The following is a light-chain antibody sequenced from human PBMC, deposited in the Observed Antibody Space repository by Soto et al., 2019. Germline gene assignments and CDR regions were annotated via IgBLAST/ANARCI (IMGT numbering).Light chain of an antibody. CDR1: RNICTY. CDR2: DAS. Sequence: DVQMTQSPSSLSASVGDRVTITFRASRNICTYLNWYQQKAGKAPSLLIYDASTLQAGVPSRFSGSGSGTDFSLTISSVQPEDLASYYGQQSFFLPRTFGQGTKLEIK. V-gene: IGKV1-39*01. CDR3: QQSFFLPRT. J-gene: IGKJ2*02.